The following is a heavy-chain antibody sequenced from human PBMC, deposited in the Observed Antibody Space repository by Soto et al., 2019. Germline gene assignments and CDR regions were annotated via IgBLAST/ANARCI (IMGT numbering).Heavy chain of an antibody. J-gene: IGHJ4*02. D-gene: IGHD1-26*01. V-gene: IGHV1-69*13. CDR2: IIPIFGTA. CDR3: ARDLLVGATIYYFDY. CDR1: GGTFSSYA. Sequence: SVKVSCKASGGTFSSYAISWVRQAPGQGLEWMGGIIPIFGTANYAQKFQGRVTITADESTSTAYMELSSLRSEDTAVYYCARDLLVGATIYYFDYWGQGTLVTVSS.